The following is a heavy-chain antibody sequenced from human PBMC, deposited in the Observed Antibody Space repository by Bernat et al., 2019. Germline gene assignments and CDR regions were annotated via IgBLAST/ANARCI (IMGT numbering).Heavy chain of an antibody. CDR2: IYHSGST. V-gene: IGHV4-30-2*01. J-gene: IGHJ4*02. CDR3: ASGGGWYEEAVDY. CDR1: GGSISSGGYS. Sequence: QLQLQESGSGLVKPSQTLSLTCAVSGGSISSGGYSWSWIRQPPGKGLEWIGYIYHSGSTYYNPSLKSRVTISVDRAKNQFSLKLSSVTAADTAVYYCASGGGWYEEAVDYWGQGTLVTVSS. D-gene: IGHD6-19*01.